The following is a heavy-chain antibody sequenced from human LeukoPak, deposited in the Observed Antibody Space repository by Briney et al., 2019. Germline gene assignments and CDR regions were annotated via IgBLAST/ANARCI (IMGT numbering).Heavy chain of an antibody. CDR1: GGSISSSNW. D-gene: IGHD3-9*01. J-gene: IGHJ4*02. V-gene: IGHV4-4*02. CDR3: ARLVPTYYDILTGYFDY. CDR2: IYHSGST. Sequence: TSSGTLSLTCAVSGGSISSSNWWSWVRQPPGKGLEWIGEIYHSGSTNYNPSLKSRVTISVDKSKNFFSLKLSSVTAADTAVYYCARLVPTYYDILTGYFDYWGQGTLVTVSS.